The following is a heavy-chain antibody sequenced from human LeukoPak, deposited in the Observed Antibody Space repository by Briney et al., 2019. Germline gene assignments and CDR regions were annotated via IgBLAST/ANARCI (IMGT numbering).Heavy chain of an antibody. CDR3: TEYRGGAFDI. CDR2: TYYSGST. CDR1: GGSISSGGYY. D-gene: IGHD2-2*01. V-gene: IGHV4-31*03. J-gene: IGHJ3*02. Sequence: SQTLSLTCTVSGGSISSGGYYWSWIRQHPGKGLEWIGYTYYSGSTYYNPSLKSRVTISVDTSKNQFSLKLSSVTAADTAVYYCTEYRGGAFDIWGQGTMVTVSS.